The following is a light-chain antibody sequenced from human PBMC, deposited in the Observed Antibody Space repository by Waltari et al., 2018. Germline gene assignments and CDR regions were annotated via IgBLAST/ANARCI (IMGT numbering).Light chain of an antibody. CDR2: HAS. V-gene: IGKV3-20*01. CDR1: QSVSKY. J-gene: IGKJ1*01. CDR3: QKYDSLPAT. Sequence: EVVLTQSPGSLSLSPGERATLSCRASQSVSKYLAWYQQKPGQAPRLLIYHASSRATGIPDRFSGSGFGTDFSLTISRLEPEDFAVYFCQKYDSLPATFGQGTKVEIE.